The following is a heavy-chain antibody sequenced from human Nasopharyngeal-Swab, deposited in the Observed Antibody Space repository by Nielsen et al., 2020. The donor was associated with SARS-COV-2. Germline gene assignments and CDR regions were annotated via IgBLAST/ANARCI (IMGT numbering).Heavy chain of an antibody. J-gene: IGHJ6*02. CDR1: GYTFTSYG. D-gene: IGHD6-19*01. Sequence: ASVKVSCKASGYTFTSYGISWVRQAPGQGLEWMGIINPSGGSTSYAQKFQGRVTMTRDTSTSTVYMELSSLRSEDTAVYYCARGGWYPSGYYGMDVWGQGTTVTVSS. V-gene: IGHV1-46*01. CDR3: ARGGWYPSGYYGMDV. CDR2: INPSGGST.